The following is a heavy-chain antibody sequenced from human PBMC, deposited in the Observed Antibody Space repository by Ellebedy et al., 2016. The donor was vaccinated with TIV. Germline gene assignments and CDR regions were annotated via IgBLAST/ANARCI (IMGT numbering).Heavy chain of an antibody. D-gene: IGHD3-22*01. CDR1: GGSISSGDYY. J-gene: IGHJ4*02. CDR2: IYWNDDK. CDR3: AHSSMRVVVPFDF. V-gene: IGHV2-5*01. Sequence: TLSLTCTVSGGSISSGDYYWSWIRQPPGKALEWLALIYWNDDKRYSPSLQSRLTITKDTSKNRVVLTMTNMDPADTATYYCAHSSMRVVVPFDFWGQGTLVTVSS.